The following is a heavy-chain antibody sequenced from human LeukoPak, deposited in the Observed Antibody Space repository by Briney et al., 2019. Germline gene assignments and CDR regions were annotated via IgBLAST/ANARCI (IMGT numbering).Heavy chain of an antibody. V-gene: IGHV3-23*01. J-gene: IGHJ4*02. D-gene: IGHD3-3*01. CDR3: AKARRGVFGVVIIDY. CDR2: ISGSGGST. Sequence: GGSLRLSCAASGFTFSSYAMSWVRQAPGKGLEWVSAISGSGGSTYYADSVKGRFTISRDNSKNTLYLQMNSQRAEDTAVYYCAKARRGVFGVVIIDYWGQGTLVTVSS. CDR1: GFTFSSYA.